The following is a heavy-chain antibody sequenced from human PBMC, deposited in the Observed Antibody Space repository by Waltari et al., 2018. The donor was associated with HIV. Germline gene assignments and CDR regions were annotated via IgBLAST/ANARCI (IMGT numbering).Heavy chain of an antibody. Sequence: LRLQESGPGLVKPSETLSLNCNVPGVPIRTSKPFWGWVRPAPGRNMEWISTIYYSGTTYSNPSFKSRVSISIDVSKNVVSLILRSVTAADTGLYFCARHPTTGAHFFDSWGQGTLVTVSS. V-gene: IGHV4-39*02. CDR3: ARHPTTGAHFFDS. CDR2: IYYSGTT. D-gene: IGHD1-1*01. J-gene: IGHJ4*02. CDR1: GVPIRTSKPF.